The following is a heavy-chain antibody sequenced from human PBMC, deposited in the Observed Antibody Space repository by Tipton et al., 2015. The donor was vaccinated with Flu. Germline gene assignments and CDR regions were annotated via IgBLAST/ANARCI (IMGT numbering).Heavy chain of an antibody. D-gene: IGHD6-19*01. CDR3: ANMAVAGTDEEPLDY. V-gene: IGHV3-23*01. J-gene: IGHJ4*02. Sequence: SLRLSCAASGFTFSSYAMSWVRQAPGKGLEWVSAISGSGGSTYYADSVKGRFTISRDNSKNTLYLQMNSLRAEDTAVYYCANMAVAGTDEEPLDYWGQGTLVTVSS. CDR2: ISGSGGST. CDR1: GFTFSSYA.